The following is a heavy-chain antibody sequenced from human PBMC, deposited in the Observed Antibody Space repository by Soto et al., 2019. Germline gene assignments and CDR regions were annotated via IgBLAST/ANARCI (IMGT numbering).Heavy chain of an antibody. J-gene: IGHJ6*02. D-gene: IGHD3-3*01. V-gene: IGHV3-48*02. CDR2: VSVDSDTI. CDR3: ARLYYDYV. CDR1: GYDFRTYS. Sequence: QLVESGGGLVRPGGSLRLACRAAGYDFRTYSMNWVRQAPGQGLEWIADVSVDSDTIQYEDSVKGRFNISRDDAENSLYLQMDSLSDEDTATYYCARLYYDYVWGQGTTVTVSS.